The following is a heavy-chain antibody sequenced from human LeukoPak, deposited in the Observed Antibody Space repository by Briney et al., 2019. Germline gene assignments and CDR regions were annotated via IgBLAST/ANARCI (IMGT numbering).Heavy chain of an antibody. CDR3: ARSAGYYYYYMDV. CDR2: IYYSGST. CDR1: GGSISSSSYY. Sequence: SETLSLTCTVSGGSISSSSYYWSWIRQPPGKGLEWIGYIYYSGSTNYNPSLKSRVTISVDTSKNQFSLKLSSVTAADTAVYYCARSAGYYYYYMDVWGKGTTVTISS. D-gene: IGHD6-13*01. J-gene: IGHJ6*03. V-gene: IGHV4-61*01.